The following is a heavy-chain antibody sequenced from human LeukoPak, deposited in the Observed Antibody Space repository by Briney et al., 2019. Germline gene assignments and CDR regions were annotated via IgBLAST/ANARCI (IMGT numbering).Heavy chain of an antibody. CDR3: ARVLRRDILTGYYPRYYYYGMDV. D-gene: IGHD3-9*01. V-gene: IGHV1-18*01. J-gene: IGHJ6*02. CDR1: GYTFTSYG. Sequence: GASVKVSCKASGYTFTSYGIGWVRQAPGQGLEWMGWISAYNGNTNYAQKLQGRVTMTTDTSTSTAYMELRSLRSDDTAVYYCARVLRRDILTGYYPRYYYYGMDVWGQGTTVTVSS. CDR2: ISAYNGNT.